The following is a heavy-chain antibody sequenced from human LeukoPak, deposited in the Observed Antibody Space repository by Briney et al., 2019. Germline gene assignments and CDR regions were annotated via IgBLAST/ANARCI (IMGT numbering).Heavy chain of an antibody. J-gene: IGHJ4*02. D-gene: IGHD4-17*01. CDR2: IKSKTDGGTT. CDR1: GFTFSNAS. CDR3: TTPIYGEIPDY. V-gene: IGHV3-15*01. Sequence: GGSLRLSCAASGFTFSNASMSWVRQAPGKGLEWVGRIKSKTDGGTTDYAAPVKGRFTISRDDSKNTLYLQMNSLKTEDTAVYYCTTPIYGEIPDYWGQGTLVTVSS.